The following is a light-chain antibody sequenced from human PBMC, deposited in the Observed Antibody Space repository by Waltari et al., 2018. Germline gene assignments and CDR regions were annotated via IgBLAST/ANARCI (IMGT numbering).Light chain of an antibody. Sequence: QSALTQPRSVSGSPGQSVTISCPGTSSDVGGYNHVSWHQQHPGKAPKLMIYDVSKRPSGFPDRFSGSKSGNTASLTISGLQAEDEADYYCCSYAGSYTWVFGGGTKLTVL. CDR3: CSYAGSYTWV. CDR2: DVS. V-gene: IGLV2-11*01. CDR1: SSDVGGYNH. J-gene: IGLJ3*02.